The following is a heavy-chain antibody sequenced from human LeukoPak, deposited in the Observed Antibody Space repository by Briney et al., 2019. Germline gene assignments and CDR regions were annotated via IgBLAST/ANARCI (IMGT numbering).Heavy chain of an antibody. CDR3: TEDQASRSSRGARRFTYYDYDV. CDR1: GFTFSNAW. D-gene: IGHD3-22*01. V-gene: IGHV3-15*01. Sequence: GGSLRLSCIACGFTFSNAWMRWLRQVPGKGLEWLGRIKSNAAGGTTDYAAPVKGRVTVSRDDSRNTLYLQMNNLEIEDTVMCLSTEDQASRSSRGARRFTYYDYDVQGKVATVTVSS. CDR2: IKSNAAGGTT. J-gene: IGHJ6*04.